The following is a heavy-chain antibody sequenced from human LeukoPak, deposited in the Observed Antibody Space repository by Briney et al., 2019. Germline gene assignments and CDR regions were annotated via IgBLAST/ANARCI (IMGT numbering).Heavy chain of an antibody. V-gene: IGHV4-34*01. J-gene: IGHJ4*02. CDR3: ASNPDLAGPSVIDY. CDR1: GGSFSGYY. D-gene: IGHD6-19*01. CDR2: INHSGST. Sequence: SETLSLTCAVYGGSFSGYYWSWIRQPPGKGLEWIGEINHSGSTNYNPSLKSRVTISVDTSKNQFSLKLSSVTAADTAVYYCASNPDLAGPSVIDYWGQGTLVTVSS.